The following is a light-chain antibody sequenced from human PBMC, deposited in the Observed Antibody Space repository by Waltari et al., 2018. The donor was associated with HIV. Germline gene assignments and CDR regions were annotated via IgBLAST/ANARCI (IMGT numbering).Light chain of an antibody. CDR3: NSRDSNAKVV. CDR2: NKN. V-gene: IGLV3-19*01. J-gene: IGLJ3*02. CDR1: SLRSYF. Sequence: SSELTQDPAVSVALGQTVRLTCQGDSLRSYFANWYQQKPGQAPVLVIYNKNIRPVGIPDRFSGSSSGDTASLTITGAQAEDEADYYCNSRDSNAKVVFGGGTRLTVL.